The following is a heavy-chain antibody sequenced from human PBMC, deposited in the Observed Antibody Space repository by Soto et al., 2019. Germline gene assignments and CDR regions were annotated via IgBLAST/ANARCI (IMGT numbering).Heavy chain of an antibody. CDR2: ISGGGGT. Sequence: GGSLRLSCAASGFTFSSYAMTWVRQAPGKGLEWVSSISGGGGTYYADSVKGRFSISRDNSKDTLSLRMNSLRAEDTAIYSCARTYSDSSSRDYWGQGTLVTASS. CDR3: ARTYSDSSSRDY. D-gene: IGHD5-12*01. J-gene: IGHJ4*02. CDR1: GFTFSSYA. V-gene: IGHV3-23*01.